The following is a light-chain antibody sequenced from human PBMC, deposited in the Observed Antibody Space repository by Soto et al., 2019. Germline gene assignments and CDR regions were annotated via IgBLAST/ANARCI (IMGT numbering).Light chain of an antibody. V-gene: IGKV3-20*01. CDR2: GAS. CDR3: QQYGDSPWT. J-gene: IGKJ1*01. CDR1: QSVSSN. Sequence: EIVMTQSPATLSVSPGERATLSCRASQSVSSNLAWYQQKPGQAPRLLIYGASSRATGIPDRFSGSGSGTDFTLTISRLEPDDFAVYYCQQYGDSPWTFGQGTKVDIK.